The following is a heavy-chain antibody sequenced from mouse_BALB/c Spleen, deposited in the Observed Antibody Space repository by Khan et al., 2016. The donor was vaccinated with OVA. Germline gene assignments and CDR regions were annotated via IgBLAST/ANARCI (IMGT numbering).Heavy chain of an antibody. Sequence: EVMLVESGGGLVQPGGSRKLSCAASGFTFSDYGMAWVRPAPGKGPEWIAFISNLAYSIYYADTVTGRFTISRENAKNTLYLEMSSLRSEDTAMYYCARSWAMDYWGQGTSVTVSS. V-gene: IGHV5-15*02. CDR3: ARSWAMDY. CDR2: ISNLAYSI. J-gene: IGHJ4*01. CDR1: GFTFSDYG.